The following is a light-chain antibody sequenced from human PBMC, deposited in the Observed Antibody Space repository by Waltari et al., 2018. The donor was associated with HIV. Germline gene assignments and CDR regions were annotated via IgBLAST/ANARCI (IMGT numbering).Light chain of an antibody. CDR2: EDS. V-gene: IGLV3-1*01. CDR1: ALPKKY. J-gene: IGLJ2*01. Sequence: SYELTQPPSVSVSPGQTARITCSGDALPKKYAFRYQQKSGQAPVLVIYEDSKRPSGIPSRFSGSNSGNSATLTIRVTQAMDEADYYCQAWDSSTVVFGGGTKLTVL. CDR3: QAWDSSTVV.